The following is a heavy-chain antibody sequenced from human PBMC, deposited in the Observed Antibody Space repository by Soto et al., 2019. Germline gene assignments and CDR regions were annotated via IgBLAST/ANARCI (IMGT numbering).Heavy chain of an antibody. D-gene: IGHD1-26*01. V-gene: IGHV4-59*01. Sequence: SENLSLTCTVSRGSIGTYYWSWIRQPPGKGLEWIGYIDYSGSTNCNPSLKSRVTIPADTSKNQFSLKLSSVTAADTAVYYCARARRSSGRIDTSDIWGQGTMVTVS. CDR1: RGSIGTYY. J-gene: IGHJ3*02. CDR2: IDYSGST. CDR3: ARARRSSGRIDTSDI.